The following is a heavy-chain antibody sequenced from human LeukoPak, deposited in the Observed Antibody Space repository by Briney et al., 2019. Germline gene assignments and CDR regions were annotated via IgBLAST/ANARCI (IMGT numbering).Heavy chain of an antibody. CDR2: ISSSSSTI. V-gene: IGHV3-48*04. D-gene: IGHD6-19*01. CDR1: EFIFSSYS. CDR3: AKRSAESSGYFNY. J-gene: IGHJ4*02. Sequence: GGSLRLSCAASEFIFSSYSMNWVRQTPGKGLEWVSYISSSSSTIYYADSVKGRFTISRDNSKNTLYLQMNSLRAEDTAVYYCAKRSAESSGYFNYWGQGILVTVSS.